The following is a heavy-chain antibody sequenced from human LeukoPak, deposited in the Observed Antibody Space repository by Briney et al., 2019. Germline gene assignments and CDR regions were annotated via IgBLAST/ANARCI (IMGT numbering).Heavy chain of an antibody. J-gene: IGHJ6*02. V-gene: IGHV3-30*18. CDR2: FPSDGTYE. CDR1: VFTLRNSG. CDR3: AKDPSAFLWFGARMDV. D-gene: IGHD3-10*01. Sequence: GGSVRLSCGPWVFTLRNSGVEGVRQVPGERWRGVALFPSDGTYEYYADSVKGRFSISRDNSKNTLFLQITSLRPEDTAVYHCAKDPSAFLWFGARMDVSGPGTTVSVSS.